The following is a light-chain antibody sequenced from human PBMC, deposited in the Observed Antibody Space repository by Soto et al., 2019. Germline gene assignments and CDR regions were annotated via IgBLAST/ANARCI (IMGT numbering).Light chain of an antibody. V-gene: IGKV3D-11*02. J-gene: IGKJ5*01. CDR2: DAS. CDR3: QQRRSWQVT. Sequence: ENVFTQSPSTLSLSPGEGATLSCRASQSINTYLAWYQQKPGQAPRLLIYDASKRATGIPARFSGSGSGTNFTLTISSLEPEDFAVYYCQQRRSWQVTFGQGTRLEI. CDR1: QSINTY.